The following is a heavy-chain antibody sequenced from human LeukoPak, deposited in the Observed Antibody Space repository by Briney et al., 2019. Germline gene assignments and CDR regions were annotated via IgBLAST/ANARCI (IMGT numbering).Heavy chain of an antibody. V-gene: IGHV1-69*04. D-gene: IGHD6-19*01. CDR1: GGTSSSYA. CDR2: IIPILGIA. Sequence: GASVKVSCKASGGTSSSYAISWVRQAPGQGLEWMGRIIPILGIANYAQKFQGRVTITADKSTSTAYMELSSLRSEDMAVYYCARDRYSSGWYGEDYWGQGTLVTVSS. CDR3: ARDRYSSGWYGEDY. J-gene: IGHJ4*02.